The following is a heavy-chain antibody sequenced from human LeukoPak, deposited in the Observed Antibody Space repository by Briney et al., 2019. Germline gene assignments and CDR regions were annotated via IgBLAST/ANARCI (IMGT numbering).Heavy chain of an antibody. CDR3: AREGIVAGYFDY. J-gene: IGHJ4*02. CDR1: GGTISSYY. Sequence: PSETLTLTCTVSGGTISSYYWSWIRQPPGKGLEWIGYINYSGSTIYNPSLKSRVTISVDTSKNQYSLKLSSVTAADTAVYYCAREGIVAGYFDYWGQGTLVTVSS. V-gene: IGHV4-59*01. D-gene: IGHD5-12*01. CDR2: INYSGST.